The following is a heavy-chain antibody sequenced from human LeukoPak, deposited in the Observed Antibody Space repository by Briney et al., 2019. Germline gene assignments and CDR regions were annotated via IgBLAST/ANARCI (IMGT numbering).Heavy chain of an antibody. J-gene: IGHJ4*02. Sequence: SETLSLTCTVSGGSISSYYWSWIRQPPGKGLEWIGYIYYSGSTNYNPSLKSRVTRSVDTSENHFSLKLSSVTAADTAVYYCERESYYYESSGYYPYYFDYWGQGILVTVSP. D-gene: IGHD3-22*01. CDR3: ERESYYYESSGYYPYYFDY. CDR1: GGSISSYY. V-gene: IGHV4-59*01. CDR2: IYYSGST.